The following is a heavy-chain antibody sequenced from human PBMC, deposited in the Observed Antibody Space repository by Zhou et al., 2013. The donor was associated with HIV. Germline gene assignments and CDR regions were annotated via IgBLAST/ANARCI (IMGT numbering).Heavy chain of an antibody. Sequence: QVQLVQSGGEVKKPGSSVKVSCQASGGTFNNYAINWVRQAPGQGLEWMGGIIATFGTANYAQTFQGRVTITADELTSIAYMELSSLRSEDTAVYYCARDGSKDGYNSFDYWGQGTLVTVSS. CDR2: IIATFGTA. CDR3: ARDGSKDGYNSFDY. J-gene: IGHJ4*02. CDR1: GGTFNNYA. V-gene: IGHV1-69*12. D-gene: IGHD5-12*01.